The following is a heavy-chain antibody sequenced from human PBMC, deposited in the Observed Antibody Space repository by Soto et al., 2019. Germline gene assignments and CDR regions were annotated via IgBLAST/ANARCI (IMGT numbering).Heavy chain of an antibody. CDR3: AREWGRQPPNPFDY. J-gene: IGHJ4*02. D-gene: IGHD3-16*01. Sequence: PGGFLRLSCAASGFTFSNHWMTWVRQAPGKGLEWVANIKPDGSDKYYVDSVKGRFTISRDNAKNSLYLQINSLRAEDTAVYYCAREWGRQPPNPFDYWGQGTLVTSPQ. CDR1: GFTFSNHW. CDR2: IKPDGSDK. V-gene: IGHV3-7*01.